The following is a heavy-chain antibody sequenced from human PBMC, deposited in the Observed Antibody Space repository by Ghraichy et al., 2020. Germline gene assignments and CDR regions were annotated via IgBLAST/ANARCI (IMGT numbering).Heavy chain of an antibody. V-gene: IGHV3-48*02. J-gene: IGHJ6*02. D-gene: IGHD4-23*01. CDR1: GFTFSGYS. CDR2: ITSSSRTV. CDR3: ARASGVVRFYYYYGMDV. Sequence: GGSLRLSCVGSGFTFSGYSMNWVRQSPGKGLEWLSYITSSSRTVSYADSVKGRFTISRDNVQNSLYLQMKTLRDEDTAVYYCARASGVVRFYYYYGMDVWGPGTTVTVSS.